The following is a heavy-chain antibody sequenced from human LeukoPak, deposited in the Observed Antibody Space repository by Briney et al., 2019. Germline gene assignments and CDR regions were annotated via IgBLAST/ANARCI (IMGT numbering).Heavy chain of an antibody. Sequence: PGGSLRLSCAASGFTFGDYAMSWVRQAPGKGLEWVGFIRTEAYDGATDYGASVKGRFTISTDDSKNIAYLQMNSLNTEDTAVYYCTRTFGYYYFYMDVWGKGTTVIVSS. CDR2: IRTEAYDGAT. D-gene: IGHD3-16*01. CDR3: TRTFGYYYFYMDV. CDR1: GFTFGDYA. J-gene: IGHJ6*03. V-gene: IGHV3-49*04.